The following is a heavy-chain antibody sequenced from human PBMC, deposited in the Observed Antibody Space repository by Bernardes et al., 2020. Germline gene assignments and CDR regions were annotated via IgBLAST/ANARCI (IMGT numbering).Heavy chain of an antibody. CDR3: ASHTYYYDSSGYYYYYGMDV. J-gene: IGHJ6*02. CDR1: GYTFTSYD. D-gene: IGHD3-22*01. Sequence: ASVKVSCKASGYTFTSYDINWVRQATGQGLEWMGWMNPNSGNTGYAQKFQGRVTMTRNTSISTAYMELSSLRSEDTAVYYCASHTYYYDSSGYYYYYGMDVWGQGTTVTVSS. V-gene: IGHV1-8*01. CDR2: MNPNSGNT.